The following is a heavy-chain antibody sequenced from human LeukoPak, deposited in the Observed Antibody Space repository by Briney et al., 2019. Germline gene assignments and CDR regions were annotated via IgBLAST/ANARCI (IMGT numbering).Heavy chain of an antibody. CDR3: ACAYYDILTGYSSYYCYYGMDV. CDR2: IYSGGST. Sequence: PGGSLRLSCAASGFTVSSNYMSWVRQAPGKGLEWVSVIYSGGSTYYADSVKGRFTISRDNSKNTLYLQMNSLRAEGTAVYYCACAYYDILTGYSSYYCYYGMDVWGQGTTVTVSS. J-gene: IGHJ6*02. D-gene: IGHD3-9*01. CDR1: GFTVSSNY. V-gene: IGHV3-66*02.